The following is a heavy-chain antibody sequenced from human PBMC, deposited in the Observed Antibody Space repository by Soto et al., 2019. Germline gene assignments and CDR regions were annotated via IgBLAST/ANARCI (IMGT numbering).Heavy chain of an antibody. Sequence: QITLKESGPTLVKPTQTLTLTCTFSGFSLTTRRVGVGWLRQPPGKALEWLALIYWDDDEDYSPSPKSRLTITTDTAKNQVVLTMINMEPVDTATYYCAHRPRGYSYHFDYWGQGTLVNVSS. CDR1: GFSLTTRRVG. D-gene: IGHD5-18*01. J-gene: IGHJ4*02. CDR2: IYWDDDE. CDR3: AHRPRGYSYHFDY. V-gene: IGHV2-5*02.